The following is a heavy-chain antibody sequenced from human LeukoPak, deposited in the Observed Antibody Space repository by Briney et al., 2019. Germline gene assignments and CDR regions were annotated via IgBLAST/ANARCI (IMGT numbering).Heavy chain of an antibody. V-gene: IGHV4-59*01. CDR3: ARYPFDGYNYYFDY. CDR2: IYYGGSS. Sequence: SETLSLTCTVSGASISSYYWSWIRQPPGKGLEWIGYIYYGGSSNYNPSLKSRVTISVDTSKNQFSLKLSSVTAADTAVYYCARYPFDGYNYYFDYWGQGTLVTVSS. CDR1: GASISSYY. D-gene: IGHD5-24*01. J-gene: IGHJ4*02.